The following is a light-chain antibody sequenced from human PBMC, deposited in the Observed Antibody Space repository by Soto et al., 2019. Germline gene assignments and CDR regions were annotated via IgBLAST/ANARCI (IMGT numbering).Light chain of an antibody. J-gene: IGLJ2*01. Sequence: QSVLTQPPSASGTPGQRVTISCSGSSSNIGGNAVNWYQHLPGTAPKLLIYSSNQRPSGVPDRFSGSKSGTSASLAISGLQSEDEADYYCAAWDDTLNGVVFGGGTKVTVL. CDR2: SSN. CDR3: AAWDDTLNGVV. CDR1: SSNIGGNA. V-gene: IGLV1-44*01.